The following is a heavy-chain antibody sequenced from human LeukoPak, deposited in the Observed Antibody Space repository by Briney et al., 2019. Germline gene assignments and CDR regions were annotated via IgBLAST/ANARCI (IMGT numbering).Heavy chain of an antibody. CDR3: ARRRYYYGSGSYYYFDY. CDR1: GFTFDDYG. J-gene: IGHJ4*02. Sequence: GGSLRLSCAASGFTFDDYGMSWVRQAPGKGLEWVSGISWNGGSTGYADSVKGRFTISRDNAKNSLYLQMNSLRAEDTALYYCARRRYYYGSGSYYYFDYWGQGTLVTVSS. CDR2: ISWNGGST. D-gene: IGHD3-10*01. V-gene: IGHV3-20*04.